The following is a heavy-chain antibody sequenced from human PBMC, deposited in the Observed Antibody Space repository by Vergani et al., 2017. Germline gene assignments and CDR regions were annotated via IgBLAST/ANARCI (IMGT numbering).Heavy chain of an antibody. J-gene: IGHJ3*02. CDR2: ISSSSSYI. Sequence: EVQLVESGGGLVKPGGSLRLSCAASGFTFSSYSMNWVRQAPGKGLEWVSSISSSSSYIYYADSVKGRFTISRDNAKNSLYLQMNSLRAEDTAVYYCARQTGTTIISAFDIWGQGTMVTVSS. CDR3: ARQTGTTIISAFDI. V-gene: IGHV3-21*01. D-gene: IGHD1-1*01. CDR1: GFTFSSYS.